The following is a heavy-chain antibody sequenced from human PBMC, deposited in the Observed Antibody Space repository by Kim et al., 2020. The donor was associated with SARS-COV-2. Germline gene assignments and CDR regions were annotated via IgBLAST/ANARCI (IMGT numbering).Heavy chain of an antibody. J-gene: IGHJ4*02. CDR1: GFTFSSYT. D-gene: IGHD6-19*01. CDR3: VKGQGSGWPREIDY. V-gene: IGHV3-64D*09. Sequence: GGSLRLSCSASGFTFSSYTIYWVRQAPGKGLEYVSGISENGLSTHYADSVKGRFTISRDNSKSTVYLQMSSLRSEDTAIYYCVKGQGSGWPREIDYWGQGTLVTVSS. CDR2: ISENGLST.